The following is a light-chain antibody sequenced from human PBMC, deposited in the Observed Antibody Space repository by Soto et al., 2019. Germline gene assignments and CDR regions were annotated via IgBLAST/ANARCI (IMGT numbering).Light chain of an antibody. CDR2: RAS. CDR1: QSVSSN. Sequence: EVVMTQSPATLSVSPGERATLSCQASQSVSSNLAWYQQKVGQAPRLLIYRASTRATGIPARCSGSGSGTDFTLTISSLQSEDFAVYYCQQHNNWPLTFGGGTKVEI. V-gene: IGKV3-15*01. CDR3: QQHNNWPLT. J-gene: IGKJ4*01.